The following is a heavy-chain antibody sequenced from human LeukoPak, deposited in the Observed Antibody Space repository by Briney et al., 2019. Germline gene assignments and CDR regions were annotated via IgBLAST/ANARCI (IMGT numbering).Heavy chain of an antibody. CDR1: GYSFTSYW. D-gene: IGHD5-12*01. CDR2: IYPGDSDT. J-gene: IGHJ4*02. V-gene: IGHV5-51*01. Sequence: AEHLKISCKGSGYSFTSYWIGRVRQLPGKGLEWMGIIYPGDSDTRYSPSLQGQVTISADKSISTAYLQWSSLKASDTAMYYCVTEGIVATTGSYWGQGTLVAVSS. CDR3: VTEGIVATTGSY.